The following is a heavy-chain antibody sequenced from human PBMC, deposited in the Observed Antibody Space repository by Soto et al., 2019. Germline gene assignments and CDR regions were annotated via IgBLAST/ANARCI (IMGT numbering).Heavy chain of an antibody. CDR3: AKEEGGDCSGGSCYAIYGMDV. CDR2: ISYDGSNK. V-gene: IGHV3-30*18. D-gene: IGHD2-15*01. CDR1: GFTFSSYG. Sequence: QVQLVESGGGVVQPGRSLRLSCAASGFTFSSYGMHWVRQAPGKGLEWVAVISYDGSNKYYADSVKGRFTISRDNSKNTLYLQMNSLRAEDMAVYYSAKEEGGDCSGGSCYAIYGMDVWGQGTTVTVSS. J-gene: IGHJ6*02.